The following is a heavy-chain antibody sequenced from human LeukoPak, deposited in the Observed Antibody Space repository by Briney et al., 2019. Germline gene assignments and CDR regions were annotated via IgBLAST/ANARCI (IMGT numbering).Heavy chain of an antibody. Sequence: SETLSLTCTVSGGSINSYDWSWVRQPAGKGLEWIGRIYPSGNTNYNPSLKSRVTMSIDTSKNQFSLKVNSVTAADTAVYYCARAGGAGFDILTGYYNWFDPWGQGTLVTVSS. J-gene: IGHJ5*02. CDR3: ARAGGAGFDILTGYYNWFDP. V-gene: IGHV4-4*07. D-gene: IGHD3-9*01. CDR2: IYPSGNT. CDR1: GGSINSYD.